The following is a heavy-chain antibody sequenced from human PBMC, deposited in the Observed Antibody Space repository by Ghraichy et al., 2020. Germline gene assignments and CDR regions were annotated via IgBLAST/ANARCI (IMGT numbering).Heavy chain of an antibody. J-gene: IGHJ3*01. CDR3: ARSRGRAFDV. V-gene: IGHV6-1*01. D-gene: IGHD3-10*01. CDR1: GDSVSTNSGS. Sequence: SQTLSLTCVISGDSVSTNSGSWNWIRQSASRGLEWLGRTYYRSKWSFDYAVSVKGRLSITSDTTKNQFSLQLNSVTPEDTALYYCARSRGRAFDVWGQGTTGILSS. CDR2: TYYRSKWSF.